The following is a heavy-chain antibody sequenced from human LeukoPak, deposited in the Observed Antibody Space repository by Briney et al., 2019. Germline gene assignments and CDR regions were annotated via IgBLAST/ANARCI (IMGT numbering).Heavy chain of an antibody. J-gene: IGHJ4*02. Sequence: TSETLSLTCTVSGDSISSGDYYWSWIRQPAGKGLEWIGRISSSGSTNYNPSLKSRVTISVDTSKNQFSLKLSSVTAADTAVYYCARMGDYYDSSGYYKVSAFDYWGQGTLVTVSS. CDR2: ISSSGST. V-gene: IGHV4-61*02. CDR3: ARMGDYYDSSGYYKVSAFDY. CDR1: GDSISSGDYY. D-gene: IGHD3-22*01.